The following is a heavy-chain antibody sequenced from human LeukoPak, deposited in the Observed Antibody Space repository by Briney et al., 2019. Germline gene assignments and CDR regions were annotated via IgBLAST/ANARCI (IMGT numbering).Heavy chain of an antibody. D-gene: IGHD3-3*01. CDR2: IYYSGST. CDR3: ARVVQIWSGYGYYYYMDV. CDR1: GGSISSYY. V-gene: IGHV4-59*01. Sequence: SETLSLTCTVSGGSISSYYWSWIRQPPGKGLEWIGYIYYSGSTNYNPSLKSRVTISVDTSKNQFSLKLSSVTAADTAVYYCARVVQIWSGYGYYYYMDVWGKGTTVTVSS. J-gene: IGHJ6*03.